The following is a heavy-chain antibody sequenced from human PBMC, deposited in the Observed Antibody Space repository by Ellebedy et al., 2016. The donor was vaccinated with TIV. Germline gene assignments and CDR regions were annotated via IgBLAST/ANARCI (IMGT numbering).Heavy chain of an antibody. CDR1: GFTFSDYH. D-gene: IGHD3-10*01. Sequence: GESLKISCAASGFTFSDYHMSWIHQAPGRGLEWISYINTVSSYTKYADSVWGRFTISRDNSKRSLYLQMNNLRVEDTGVYYCAREGNHKPFDYWGQGTLVTVSS. V-gene: IGHV3-11*06. CDR3: AREGNHKPFDY. CDR2: INTVSSYT. J-gene: IGHJ4*02.